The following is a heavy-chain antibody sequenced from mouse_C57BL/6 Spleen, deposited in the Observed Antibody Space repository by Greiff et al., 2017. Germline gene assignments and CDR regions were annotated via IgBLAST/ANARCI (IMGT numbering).Heavy chain of an antibody. V-gene: IGHV1-69*02. CDR1: GYTFTSYW. CDR2: IHPSHGGT. J-gene: IGHJ4*01. D-gene: IGHD5-1*01. CDR3: ARESTSYYDMDG. Sequence: VQLQQPGAELVKPGASVKMSCKASGYTFTSYWMNWVKQRPGQGLEWIGDIHPSHGGTNYNQKFKGKATLTVDKSSSTAYMQLSSLTSEDSAVYYCARESTSYYDMDGWGQGTSVTVSS.